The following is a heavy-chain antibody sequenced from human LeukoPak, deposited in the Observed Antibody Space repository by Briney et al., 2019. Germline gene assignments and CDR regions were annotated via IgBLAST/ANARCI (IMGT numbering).Heavy chain of an antibody. CDR2: IKRNIDGGTT. CDR1: GFTFSSTW. D-gene: IGHD1/OR15-1a*01. CDR3: VTGLGRTDHDY. V-gene: IGHV3-15*01. J-gene: IGHJ4*02. Sequence: PGGSLRLSCAASGFTFSSTWMSWVRQAPGMGLEWVGRIKRNIDGGTTDYAAPVNGRFTISRDDSKNTLYLQMNSLKTEDTAVYYCVTGLGRTDHDYWGQGTPVTVSS.